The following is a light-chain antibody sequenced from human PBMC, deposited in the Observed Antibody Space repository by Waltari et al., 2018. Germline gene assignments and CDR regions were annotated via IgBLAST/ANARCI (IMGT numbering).Light chain of an antibody. J-gene: IGLJ1*01. V-gene: IGLV2-14*01. Sequence: QSALTQPASVSGSPGQSITISCTGSSSDVGGYKYVSWYQQEPGKAPKPIIYEVSNRPSGVSNRFSASESGNAASLTISGLQAEDEADYYCSSYSSSSSVYVFGTGTKVTVL. CDR3: SSYSSSSSVYV. CDR1: SSDVGGYKY. CDR2: EVS.